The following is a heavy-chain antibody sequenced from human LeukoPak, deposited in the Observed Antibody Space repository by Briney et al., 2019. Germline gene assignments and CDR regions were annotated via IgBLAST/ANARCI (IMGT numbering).Heavy chain of an antibody. Sequence: SETLSLTCTVSGYSISSGYYWGWIRQPPGKGLEWIGSIYHSGSTYYNPSLKSRVTISVDTSKNQFSLKLSSVTAADTAVYYCAREQQWLVVDDAFDIWGQGTMVTVSS. D-gene: IGHD6-19*01. J-gene: IGHJ3*02. CDR1: GYSISSGYY. CDR3: AREQQWLVVDDAFDI. V-gene: IGHV4-38-2*02. CDR2: IYHSGST.